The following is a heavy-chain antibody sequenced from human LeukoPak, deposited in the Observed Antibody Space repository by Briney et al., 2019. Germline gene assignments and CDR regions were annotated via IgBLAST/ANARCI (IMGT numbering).Heavy chain of an antibody. CDR3: AKDGPLQYYDFWSGYSYGMDV. J-gene: IGHJ6*02. Sequence: GRSLRLSCAASGFTFSSYGMHWVRQAPGKGLEWVAVISYDGSNKYYADSVKGRFTISRDNSKNTLYLQMNSLRAEDTAVYYCAKDGPLQYYDFWSGYSYGMDVWGQGTTVTVSS. CDR2: ISYDGSNK. D-gene: IGHD3-3*01. CDR1: GFTFSSYG. V-gene: IGHV3-30*18.